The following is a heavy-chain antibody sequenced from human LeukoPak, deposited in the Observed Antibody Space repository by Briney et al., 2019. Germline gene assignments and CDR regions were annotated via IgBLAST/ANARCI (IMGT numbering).Heavy chain of an antibody. CDR2: INPNSGGT. D-gene: IGHD5-18*01. J-gene: IGHJ4*02. V-gene: IGHV1-2*02. CDR3: ARGQIQLWLPSIDY. CDR1: GYTFTGYY. Sequence: HGASVKVSCKASGYTFTGYYMHWVRQAPGQGLEWMGWINPNSGGTNYAQKFQGRVTMTRDTSISTAYMELSRLRSDDTAVYYCARGQIQLWLPSIDYWGQGTLVTVSS.